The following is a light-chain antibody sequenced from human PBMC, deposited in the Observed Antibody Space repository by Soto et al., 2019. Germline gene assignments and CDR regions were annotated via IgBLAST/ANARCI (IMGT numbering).Light chain of an antibody. Sequence: QSALTQPASVSGSPGQSITFSCTGTSSDVGAYNYVSWYQQHPGKAPKLMIYEVSNRPSGVSTRFSGSKSGNTASLTISGLQAEDEADYYCSSYTSSRTFVFGAGTKVTVL. CDR1: SSDVGAYNY. CDR2: EVS. J-gene: IGLJ1*01. CDR3: SSYTSSRTFV. V-gene: IGLV2-14*01.